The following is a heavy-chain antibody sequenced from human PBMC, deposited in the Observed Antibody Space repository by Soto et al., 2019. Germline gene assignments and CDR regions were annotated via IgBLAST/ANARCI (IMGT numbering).Heavy chain of an antibody. CDR1: RFTFSTYW. Sequence: EVQLVESGGGLVQPGGSLRLSCAASRFTFSTYWMTWVRLTPVKGLEWVANIHQDGNEKYYMDSVKGRFTISRDNAKNSLYLQMTSLRAEDTAVYYCAGGNALDVWGQGTTVTVSS. J-gene: IGHJ6*02. CDR3: AGGNALDV. CDR2: IHQDGNEK. V-gene: IGHV3-7*01.